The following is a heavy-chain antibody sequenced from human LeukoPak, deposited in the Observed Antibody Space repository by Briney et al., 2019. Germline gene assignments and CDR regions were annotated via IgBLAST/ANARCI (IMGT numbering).Heavy chain of an antibody. Sequence: GGSLRLSCAASGFTFSSYAMPWVRQAPGKGLEWAAVISKDGNNKYFADSVKGRFTISRDNSKNTLYLQMNSLRAEDTALYFCAKDPSSSGWYSHFDYWGRGTLVTVSS. V-gene: IGHV3-30*04. J-gene: IGHJ4*02. D-gene: IGHD6-19*01. CDR1: GFTFSSYA. CDR2: ISKDGNNK. CDR3: AKDPSSSGWYSHFDY.